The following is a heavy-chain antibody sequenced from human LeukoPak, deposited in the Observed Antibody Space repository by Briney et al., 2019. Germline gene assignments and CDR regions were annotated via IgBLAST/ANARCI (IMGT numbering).Heavy chain of an antibody. CDR2: INPNSGGT. Sequence: ASVKVSCKASGYTFTGYYMHWVRQAPGQGLEWMGWINPNSGGTNYAQTFQGRVTMTRDTSISSAYMELSSLRSDDTAVYYCARANRGYCSGGSCYHADYWGQGTPVTVSS. CDR3: ARANRGYCSGGSCYHADY. CDR1: GYTFTGYY. J-gene: IGHJ4*02. D-gene: IGHD2-15*01. V-gene: IGHV1-2*02.